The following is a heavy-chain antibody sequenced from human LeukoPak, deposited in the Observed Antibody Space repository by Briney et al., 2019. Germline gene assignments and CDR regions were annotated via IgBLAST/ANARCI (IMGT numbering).Heavy chain of an antibody. CDR1: GFTFSNYA. J-gene: IGHJ4*02. Sequence: GGSLTLSCAASGFTFSNYAMSWVRQAPGKRLEWVSGISGTSGTINYADPVKGRFTISRDNSKNTVYLQMNSLRAEDTAVYYCAKRLGDQRAFDYWGQENLVTVPS. CDR3: AKRLGDQRAFDY. CDR2: ISGTSGTI. V-gene: IGHV3-23*01. D-gene: IGHD2-21*02.